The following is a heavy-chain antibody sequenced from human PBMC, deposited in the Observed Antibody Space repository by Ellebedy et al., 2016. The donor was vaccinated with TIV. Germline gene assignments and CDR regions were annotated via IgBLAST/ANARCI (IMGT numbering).Heavy chain of an antibody. J-gene: IGHJ5*02. D-gene: IGHD4-17*01. CDR2: VNGPGDNT. CDR3: ARDPGGGGDYGDNWFDP. CDR1: GFTFSGYA. V-gene: IGHV3-23*01. Sequence: GESLKISCAASGFTFSGYAMSWVRQVPGKGLEWVSTVNGPGDNTDYADSVKGRFTISRDNFKNTLFLQMNNLRAEDTAVYYCARDPGGGGDYGDNWFDPWGQGTLVTVSS.